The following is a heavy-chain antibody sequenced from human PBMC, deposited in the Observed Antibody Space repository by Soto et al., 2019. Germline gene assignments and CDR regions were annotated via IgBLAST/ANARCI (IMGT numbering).Heavy chain of an antibody. V-gene: IGHV1-8*02. CDR3: AIYTTSFSPFNH. D-gene: IGHD1-26*01. Sequence: QVQLVQSGAEAKKPGASVKVSCKASGYTFFSHDINWVRQASGQGLEWMGWVNPQSGKTEYAKKIQGRVTMTRDPSIDTAYMELSSLTSEDTAIYYCAIYTTSFSPFNHWGQGALVTVSS. CDR1: GYTFFSHD. CDR2: VNPQSGKT. J-gene: IGHJ4*02.